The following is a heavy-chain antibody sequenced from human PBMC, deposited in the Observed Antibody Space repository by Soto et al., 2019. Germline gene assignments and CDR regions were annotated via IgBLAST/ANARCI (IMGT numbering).Heavy chain of an antibody. D-gene: IGHD6-6*01. J-gene: IGHJ6*02. CDR1: GGTFSSYA. CDR3: AGGGSSKYYYGMDV. V-gene: IGHV1-69*06. CDR2: IIPIFGTA. Sequence: QVQLVQSGAEGKKPGSSVKVSCKASGGTFSSYAISWVRQAPGQGLEWMGGIIPIFGTANYAQKVQGRVKITADKSPSTAYVELGSLRSEDTAVYYCAGGGSSKYYYGMDVWGQGTTVTVSS.